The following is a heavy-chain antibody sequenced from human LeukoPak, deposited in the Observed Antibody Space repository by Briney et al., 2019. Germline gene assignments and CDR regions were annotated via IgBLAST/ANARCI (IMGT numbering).Heavy chain of an antibody. V-gene: IGHV3-30*18. J-gene: IGHJ3*02. D-gene: IGHD2-2*01. Sequence: RPGGSLRLSCAASGFTFSSYGMHWVRRAPGKGLEWVAVISYDGSNKYYADSVKGRFTISRDNSKNTLYLQMNSLRAEDTAVYYCAKAGSYAIPARPMLYAFDIWGQGTMVTVSS. CDR2: ISYDGSNK. CDR3: AKAGSYAIPARPMLYAFDI. CDR1: GFTFSSYG.